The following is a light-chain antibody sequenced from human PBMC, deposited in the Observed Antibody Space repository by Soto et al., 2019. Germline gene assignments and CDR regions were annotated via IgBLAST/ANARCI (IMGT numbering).Light chain of an antibody. CDR1: QSVSSSY. Sequence: EIVLTQSPGTLSLSPGERATLSCRARQSVSSSYLAWYQQKPGQAPRLLIYGASSRTTGIPDRFSGSGSGTDLALPISRLEPEDFAVYYCQQYDSSPWTFGQGTKVEIK. J-gene: IGKJ1*01. CDR2: GAS. CDR3: QQYDSSPWT. V-gene: IGKV3-20*01.